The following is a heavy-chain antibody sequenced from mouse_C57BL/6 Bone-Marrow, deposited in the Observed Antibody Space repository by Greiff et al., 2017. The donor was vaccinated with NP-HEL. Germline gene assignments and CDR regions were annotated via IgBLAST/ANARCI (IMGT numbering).Heavy chain of an antibody. V-gene: IGHV1-81*01. CDR2: IYPRSGNT. CDR3: ARLYYYGSSSDY. Sequence: LVESGAELARPGASVKLSCKASGYTFTSYGISWVKQRTGQGLEWIGEIYPRSGNTYYNEKFKGKATLTADKSSSTAYMELRSLTSEDSAVYFCARLYYYGSSSDYWGQGTTLTVSS. D-gene: IGHD1-1*01. CDR1: GYTFTSYG. J-gene: IGHJ2*01.